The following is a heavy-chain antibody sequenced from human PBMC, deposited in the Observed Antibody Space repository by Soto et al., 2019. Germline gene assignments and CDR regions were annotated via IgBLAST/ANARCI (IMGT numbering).Heavy chain of an antibody. Sequence: QVQLQQWGAGLLKPSETLSLTCAVYGGSFSGYYWSWIRQPPGKGLEWIGEINHSGSTNYNPSLKSRVTISVDTSKNQFSLKLSSVTAADTAVYYCARATRPSHFDYWGQGTLVTVSS. V-gene: IGHV4-34*01. CDR3: ARATRPSHFDY. CDR2: INHSGST. CDR1: GGSFSGYY. J-gene: IGHJ4*02.